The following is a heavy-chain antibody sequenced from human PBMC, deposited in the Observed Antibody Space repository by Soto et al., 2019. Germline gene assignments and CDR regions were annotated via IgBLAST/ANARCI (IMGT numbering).Heavy chain of an antibody. J-gene: IGHJ3*02. V-gene: IGHV1-18*01. CDR3: ARAARFLETKDAFDS. D-gene: IGHD3-3*01. CDR2: ISAYNGNT. CDR1: GYTFTSYG. Sequence: ASVKVSCKASGYTFTSYGISWVRQAPGQGLEWMGWISAYNGNTNYAQKLQGRVTMTTDTSTSTAYMELRSLRSDDTAVYYCARAARFLETKDAFDSWGQGTMVTVSS.